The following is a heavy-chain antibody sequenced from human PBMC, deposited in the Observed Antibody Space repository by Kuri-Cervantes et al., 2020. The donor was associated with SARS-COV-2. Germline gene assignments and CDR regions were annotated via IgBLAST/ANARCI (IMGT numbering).Heavy chain of an antibody. Sequence: SETLSLTCAVYGGSFSGYYWSWIRQPPGKGLEWIGEINHSGSTNYNPSLKSRVTISVDTSKNQFSLKLSSVTAADTAVYYCARFEAFFDYWGQGTLVTVSS. J-gene: IGHJ4*02. CDR3: ARFEAFFDY. CDR2: INHSGST. V-gene: IGHV4-34*01. D-gene: IGHD3-16*01. CDR1: GGSFSGYY.